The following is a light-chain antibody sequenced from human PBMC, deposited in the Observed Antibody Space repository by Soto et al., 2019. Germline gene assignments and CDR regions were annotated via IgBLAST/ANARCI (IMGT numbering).Light chain of an antibody. CDR3: QQYESYPLT. CDR2: EAS. CDR1: QSISTW. Sequence: DIQFTQSPSTLSASVGDRVTIDCRASQSISTWLAWYQQKSGTAPKLLMYEASRLESGVPSRFSGSGSGTEFTLTISSLQTDDFATYYCQQYESYPLTFGGGTKVDI. V-gene: IGKV1-5*01. J-gene: IGKJ4*01.